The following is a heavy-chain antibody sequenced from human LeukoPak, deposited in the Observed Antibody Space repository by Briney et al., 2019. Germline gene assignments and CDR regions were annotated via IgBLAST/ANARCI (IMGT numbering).Heavy chain of an antibody. D-gene: IGHD3-22*01. CDR3: ARVPTLVSGYYSYYYYMDV. V-gene: IGHV1-18*01. CDR2: ISAYNGNT. CDR1: GYTFTSYG. J-gene: IGHJ6*03. Sequence: ASVKVSCKASGYTFTSYGISWVRQAPGQGLEWMGWISAYNGNTNYAQKLQGRVTMTTDTSTSTAYMELRSLRSDDTAVYYCARVPTLVSGYYSYYYYMDVWGKGTTVTVSS.